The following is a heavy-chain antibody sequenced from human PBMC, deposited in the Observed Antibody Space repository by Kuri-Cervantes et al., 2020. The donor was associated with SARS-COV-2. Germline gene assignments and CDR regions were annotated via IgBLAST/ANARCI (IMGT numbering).Heavy chain of an antibody. V-gene: IGHV4-34*01. CDR1: GGSFSGYY. CDR3: ARDQGLLEWSPHFDY. CDR2: INRSGTT. D-gene: IGHD3-3*01. Sequence: SETLSLTCAVYGGSFSGYYWNWIRQPPGKGLEWIGEINRSGTTNYNPSLKSRVTLLVDTSKNLFSLNLTSVTAADTAVYYCARDQGLLEWSPHFDYWGQGTLVTV. J-gene: IGHJ4*02.